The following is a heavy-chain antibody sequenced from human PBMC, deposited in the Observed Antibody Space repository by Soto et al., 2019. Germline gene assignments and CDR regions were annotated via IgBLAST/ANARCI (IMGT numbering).Heavy chain of an antibody. CDR3: AKGGATYGLLTHDY. CDR1: GFTFSTYP. J-gene: IGHJ4*02. D-gene: IGHD3-9*01. Sequence: EVQLLESGGGLVHPGGSLRLSCADSGFTFSTYPMTWIRQAPGKGLEWVSTISATGSNTYYADTAKGRFTISRDNSKNTLYLQMNGLRLEDTAIYYCAKGGATYGLLTHDYWGQGTLVTVSS. CDR2: ISATGSNT. V-gene: IGHV3-23*01.